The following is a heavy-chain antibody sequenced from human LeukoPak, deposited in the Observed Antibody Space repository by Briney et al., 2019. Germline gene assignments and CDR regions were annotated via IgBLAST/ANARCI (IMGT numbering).Heavy chain of an antibody. CDR3: ARGASSGWYRTFSY. V-gene: IGHV4-59*01. CDR1: GGSLSSYY. CDR2: IYYSGST. D-gene: IGHD6-19*01. Sequence: SETLSLTCTVSGGSLSSYYWSWIRQPPGKGLEWIGYIYYSGSTNYNPSLKSRVTISVDTSKNQFSLKLSSVTAADTAVYYCARGASSGWYRTFSYWGQGTLVTVSS. J-gene: IGHJ4*02.